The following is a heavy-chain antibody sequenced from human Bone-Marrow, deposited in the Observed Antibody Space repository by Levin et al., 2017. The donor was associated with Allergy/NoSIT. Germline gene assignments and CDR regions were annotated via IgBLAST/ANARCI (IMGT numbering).Heavy chain of an antibody. D-gene: IGHD4-17*01. V-gene: IGHV3-23*01. Sequence: PGGSLRLSCAASGFTFSSYAMSWVRQAPGKGLEWVSAISGSGGSTYYADSVKGRFTISRDNSKNTLYLQMNSLRAEDTAVYYCAKAQTTVGYYYYGMDVWGQGTTVTVSS. CDR2: ISGSGGST. J-gene: IGHJ6*02. CDR1: GFTFSSYA. CDR3: AKAQTTVGYYYYGMDV.